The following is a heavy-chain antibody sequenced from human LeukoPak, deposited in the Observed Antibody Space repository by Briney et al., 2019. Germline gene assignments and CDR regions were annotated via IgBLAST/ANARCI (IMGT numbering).Heavy chain of an antibody. J-gene: IGHJ6*02. CDR3: ARGGGLDV. V-gene: IGHV3-7*03. CDR1: GLTFSSYS. Sequence: GGSLRLSCAASGLTFSSYSMNWVRQAPGKGLEWVASINHNGNVNYYVDSVKGRFTISRDNAKNSLYLQMSNLRAEDTAVYFCARGGGLDVWGQGATVTVSS. CDR2: INHNGNVN. D-gene: IGHD3-16*01.